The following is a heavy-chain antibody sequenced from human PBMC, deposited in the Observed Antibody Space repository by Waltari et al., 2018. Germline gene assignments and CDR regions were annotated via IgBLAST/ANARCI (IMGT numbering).Heavy chain of an antibody. J-gene: IGHJ4*02. CDR3: AIGAVAGIDY. CDR2: IYYSGST. D-gene: IGHD6-19*01. CDR1: GSISSYY. V-gene: IGHV4-59*01. Sequence: GSISSYYWSWIRQPPGKGLEWIGYIYYSGSTNYKPALKSRVTISVDTSKNQFSLKLSSVTAADTAVYYCAIGAVAGIDYWGQGTLVTVSS.